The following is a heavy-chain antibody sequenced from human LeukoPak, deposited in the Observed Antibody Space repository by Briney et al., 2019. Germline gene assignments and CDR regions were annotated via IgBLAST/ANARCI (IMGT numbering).Heavy chain of an antibody. CDR3: AKDSGGSVLED. D-gene: IGHD2-15*01. Sequence: GGSLRLSCAASGFIYNGYVMHWVRQAPGKGLEWVAIISYDGTNENYGDSVKGRFTISRDNSKSTLYLHMNSLRHDDTAVYYCAKDSGGSVLEDWGHGSLVIVSS. CDR2: ISYDGTNE. V-gene: IGHV3-30*18. J-gene: IGHJ4*01. CDR1: GFIYNGYV.